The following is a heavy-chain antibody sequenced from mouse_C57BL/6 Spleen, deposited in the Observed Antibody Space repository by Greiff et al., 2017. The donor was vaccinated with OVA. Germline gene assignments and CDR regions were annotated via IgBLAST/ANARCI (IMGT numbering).Heavy chain of an antibody. Sequence: QVQLQQSGAELVRPGAPVTLSCKASGYTFTDYEMHWVKQTPVHGLEWIGAIDPETGGTAYNQKFKGKAILTADKSSSTAYMELRSLTSEDSAVYYCTRGAAQAFAYWGQGTLVTVSA. J-gene: IGHJ3*01. CDR3: TRGAAQAFAY. D-gene: IGHD3-2*02. CDR2: IDPETGGT. CDR1: GYTFTDYE. V-gene: IGHV1-15*01.